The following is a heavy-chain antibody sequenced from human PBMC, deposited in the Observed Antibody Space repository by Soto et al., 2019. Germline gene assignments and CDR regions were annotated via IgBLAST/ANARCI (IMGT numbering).Heavy chain of an antibody. Sequence: QVQLQQWGAGLLKPSETLSLTCGVYGGSFTGYSWTWIRQSPRKGLEWIGQINHSGSAIYNPSLKSRITISLPTSNNQFSLDLSSVTAADTAVYYCARGLFSENFYSGGWYFFDSWGHGTLVTVSS. CDR3: ARGLFSENFYSGGWYFFDS. CDR2: INHSGSA. D-gene: IGHD1-26*01. J-gene: IGHJ4*01. V-gene: IGHV4-34*01. CDR1: GGSFTGYS.